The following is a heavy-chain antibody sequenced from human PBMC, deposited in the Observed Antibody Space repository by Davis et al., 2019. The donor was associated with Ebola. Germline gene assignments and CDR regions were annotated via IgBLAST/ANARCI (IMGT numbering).Heavy chain of an antibody. CDR3: ARVMELGYCSGGRCYSNWFDP. Sequence: ASVKVSCKASGYTFTGNYMHWVRQAPGQGLEWMGWINPNSGGTKYAQKFQGRVTMTRDTSNSTAYMELSRLISDDTAVYYCARVMELGYCSGGRCYSNWFDPWGQGTLVTVSS. J-gene: IGHJ5*02. D-gene: IGHD2-15*01. V-gene: IGHV1-2*02. CDR1: GYTFTGNY. CDR2: INPNSGGT.